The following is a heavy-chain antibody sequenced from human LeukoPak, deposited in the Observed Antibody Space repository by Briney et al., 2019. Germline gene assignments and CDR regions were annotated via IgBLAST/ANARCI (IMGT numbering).Heavy chain of an antibody. J-gene: IGHJ4*02. CDR1: GGSISSSSYY. V-gene: IGHV4-39*07. D-gene: IGHD3-10*01. Sequence: PSETLSLTCTVSGGSISSSSYYWGWIRQPPGKGLEWIGSIYHSGSTYYNPSLKSRVTISVDTSKNQFSLKLSSVTAADTAVYYCARDYRRFTYYYGSGSYWAFDYWGQGTLVTVSS. CDR3: ARDYRRFTYYYGSGSYWAFDY. CDR2: IYHSGST.